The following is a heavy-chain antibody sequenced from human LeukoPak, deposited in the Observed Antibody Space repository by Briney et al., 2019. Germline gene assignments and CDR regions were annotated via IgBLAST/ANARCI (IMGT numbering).Heavy chain of an antibody. V-gene: IGHV1-24*01. Sequence: ASVKVSCKVSGYTLTELSMYWVRQAPGKGLVWMGGFVPEDGETISAEKFQCRVTMTEDSSTDTAYMELSSLRSEDTAVYYCATGEGYYDSSGIFIFDYWGQGTLVTVSS. J-gene: IGHJ4*02. CDR2: FVPEDGET. CDR3: ATGEGYYDSSGIFIFDY. CDR1: GYTLTELS. D-gene: IGHD3-22*01.